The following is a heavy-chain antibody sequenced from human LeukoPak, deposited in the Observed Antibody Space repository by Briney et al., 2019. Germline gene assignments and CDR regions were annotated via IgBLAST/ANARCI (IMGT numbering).Heavy chain of an antibody. D-gene: IGHD2-2*01. V-gene: IGHV4-34*01. CDR3: ARGGGIVVVPAAMGYAFDI. Sequence: PSETLSLTCAVYARSFSGYYWSWIHQPPGRELDWIGEIKHCGSTNYNQSLKSRVTISVDTSKNQFSLKLRSVTAAATAVYYCARGGGIVVVPAAMGYAFDIWGQGTMVTVSS. CDR1: ARSFSGYY. CDR2: IKHCGST. J-gene: IGHJ3*02.